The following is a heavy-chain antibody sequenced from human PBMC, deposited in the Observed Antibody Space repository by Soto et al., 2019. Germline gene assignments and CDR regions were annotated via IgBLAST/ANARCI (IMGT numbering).Heavy chain of an antibody. CDR2: ISAYNGNT. Sequence: QVQLVQSGAEVKKPGASVKVSCKASGTFTNYGISWVRQAPGQGLEWMGWISAYNGNTNYAQKIQGRVTMTTVTSTSTAFRELGSLRSDDTAVYYCARDGDVFWRGYKCYYGVDVWGHGTTVTVSS. J-gene: IGHJ6*02. V-gene: IGHV1-18*01. D-gene: IGHD3-3*01. CDR1: GTFTNYG. CDR3: ARDGDVFWRGYKCYYGVDV.